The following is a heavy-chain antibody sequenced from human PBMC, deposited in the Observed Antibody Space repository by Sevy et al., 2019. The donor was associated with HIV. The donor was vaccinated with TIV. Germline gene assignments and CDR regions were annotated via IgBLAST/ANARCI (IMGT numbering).Heavy chain of an antibody. Sequence: GESLKISCKGSGYSFTDYLIGWVRQMPGKGLEWMGIIYPGDSDTRYSPSFQGQVTISVDKSISTAYLPCSSLKASDSAMYYCVRTFREFLGLDVFDIWGQGTMVTVSS. CDR1: GYSFTDYL. D-gene: IGHD3-10*01. CDR3: VRTFREFLGLDVFDI. V-gene: IGHV5-51*01. CDR2: IYPGDSDT. J-gene: IGHJ3*02.